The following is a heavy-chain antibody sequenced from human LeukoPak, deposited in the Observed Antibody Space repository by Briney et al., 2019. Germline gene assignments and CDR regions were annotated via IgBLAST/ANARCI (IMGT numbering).Heavy chain of an antibody. V-gene: IGHV3-21*01. CDR3: ARDRGAARPFRPNWFDP. CDR1: GFTFSSYS. CDR2: ISSSSSYI. Sequence: GGSLRLSCAASGFTFSSYSTNWVRQAPGKGLEWVSSISSSSSYIYYADSVKGRFTISRDNAKNSLYLQMNSLRAEDTAVYYCARDRGAARPFRPNWFDPWGQGTLVTVSS. D-gene: IGHD6-6*01. J-gene: IGHJ5*02.